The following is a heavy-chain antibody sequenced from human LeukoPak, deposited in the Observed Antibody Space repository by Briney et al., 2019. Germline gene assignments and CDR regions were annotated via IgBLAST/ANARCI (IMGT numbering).Heavy chain of an antibody. J-gene: IGHJ3*02. D-gene: IGHD3-22*01. Sequence: PSETLSLTCTVSGGSISSSSYYWGWIRQPAGKGLEWIGRIYTSGSTNYNPSLKSRVTISVDTSKNQFSLKLSSVTAADTAVYYCARVAYYYDSSGYYDAFDIWGQGTMVTVSS. V-gene: IGHV4-61*02. CDR1: GGSISSSSYY. CDR2: IYTSGST. CDR3: ARVAYYYDSSGYYDAFDI.